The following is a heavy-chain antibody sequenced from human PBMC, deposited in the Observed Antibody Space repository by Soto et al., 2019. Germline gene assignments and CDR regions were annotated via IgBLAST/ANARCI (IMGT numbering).Heavy chain of an antibody. J-gene: IGHJ5*02. CDR1: GYTFTSYG. D-gene: IGHD6-19*01. CDR3: ARVALIAVAGTGWFDP. CDR2: IIPIFGTA. V-gene: IGHV1-69*13. Sequence: QVQLVQSGAEVKKPGASVKVSCKASGYTFTSYGISWVRQAPGQGLEWMGGIIPIFGTANYAQKFQGRVTITADESTSTAYMELSSLRSEDTAVYYCARVALIAVAGTGWFDPWGQGTLVTVSS.